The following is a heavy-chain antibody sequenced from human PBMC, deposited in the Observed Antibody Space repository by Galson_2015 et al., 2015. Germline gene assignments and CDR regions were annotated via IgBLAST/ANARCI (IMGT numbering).Heavy chain of an antibody. D-gene: IGHD4-17*01. V-gene: IGHV4-30-4*01. CDR1: GGSISSGDYY. CDR3: ARAQHDYGDYVSAFDI. J-gene: IGHJ3*02. Sequence: TLSLTCTVSGGSISSGDYYWSWIRQPPGKGLERIGYIYYSGSTYYNPSLKSRVTISVDTSKNQFSLKLSSVTAADTAVYYCARAQHDYGDYVSAFDIWGQGTMVTVSS. CDR2: IYYSGST.